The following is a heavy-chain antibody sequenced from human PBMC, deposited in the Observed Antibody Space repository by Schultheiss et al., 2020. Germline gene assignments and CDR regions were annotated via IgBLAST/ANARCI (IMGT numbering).Heavy chain of an antibody. J-gene: IGHJ4*02. V-gene: IGHV3-48*04. CDR1: GFTFSTYW. CDR3: ARVDTAMAYDY. Sequence: GGSLRLSCAASGFTFSTYWMNWVRQAPGKGLEWVSYISSSGSTIYYADSVKGRFTISRDNAKNSLYLQMNSLRAEDTAVYYCARVDTAMAYDYWGQGTLVTVSS. D-gene: IGHD5-18*01. CDR2: ISSSGSTI.